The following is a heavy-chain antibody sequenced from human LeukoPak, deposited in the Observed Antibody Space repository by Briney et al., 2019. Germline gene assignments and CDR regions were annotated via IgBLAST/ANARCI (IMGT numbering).Heavy chain of an antibody. V-gene: IGHV4-59*12. CDR2: IYYSGST. J-gene: IGHJ4*02. CDR1: GGSISSYY. CDR3: ARGYGSGSRGFDY. Sequence: SETLSLTCTVSGGSISSYYWSWIRQPPGKGLEWIGYIYYSGSTNYNPSLKSRVTISVDTSKNQFSLKLSSVTAADTAVYYCARGYGSGSRGFDYWGQGTLVTVSS. D-gene: IGHD3-10*01.